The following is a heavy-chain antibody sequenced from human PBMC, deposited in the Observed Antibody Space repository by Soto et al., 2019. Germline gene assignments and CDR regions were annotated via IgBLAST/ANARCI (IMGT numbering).Heavy chain of an antibody. D-gene: IGHD1-26*01. CDR1: GFTVSNYG. CDR2: ISRDGGTK. V-gene: IGHV3-30*03. CDR3: TGGVASGY. J-gene: IGHJ4*02. Sequence: QVQLVESGGGVVQPGRSLRLSCAVSGFTVSNYGMHWVRQAPGKGLEWVAVISRDGGTKYYADSVKGRFTISRDNSRNTLFRERNGLRGEDMVVYYCTGGVASGYWGQGTLVPVPS.